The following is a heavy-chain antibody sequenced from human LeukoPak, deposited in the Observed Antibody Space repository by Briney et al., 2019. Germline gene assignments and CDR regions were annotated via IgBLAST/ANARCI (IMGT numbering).Heavy chain of an antibody. D-gene: IGHD3-22*01. CDR1: GGSFSGYY. CDR3: ARPLIGYYDSTGVAFDI. CDR2: INHSGST. J-gene: IGHJ3*02. Sequence: SKTLSLTCAVYGGSFSGYYWSWIRQPPGKGLEWIGEINHSGSTNYNPSLKSRVTISVDTSKNQFSLKLSSVTAADTAVYYCARPLIGYYDSTGVAFDIWGQGTMVTVSS. V-gene: IGHV4-34*01.